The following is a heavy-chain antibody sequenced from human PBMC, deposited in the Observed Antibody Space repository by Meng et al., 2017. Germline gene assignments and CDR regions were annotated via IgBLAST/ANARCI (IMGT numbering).Heavy chain of an antibody. CDR1: GFTFSSYA. CDR3: VFQPVAGTGYDY. CDR2: ISGSGGST. D-gene: IGHD6-19*01. V-gene: IGHV3-23*04. J-gene: IGHJ4*02. Sequence: GRLVVCGGGLVQPGGSLRLSCAASGFTFSSYAMSWVRQAPGKGLEWVSAISGSGGSTYYADSVKGRFTISRDNSKNTLYLQMNSLRAEDTAVYYCVFQPVAGTGYDYWGQGTLVTVSS.